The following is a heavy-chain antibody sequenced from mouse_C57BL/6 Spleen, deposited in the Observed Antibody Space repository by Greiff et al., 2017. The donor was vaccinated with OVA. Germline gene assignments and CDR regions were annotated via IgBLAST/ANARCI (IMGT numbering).Heavy chain of an antibody. V-gene: IGHV1-82*01. J-gene: IGHJ2*01. CDR2: IYPGDGDT. CDR1: GYAFSSSW. Sequence: QVQLQQSGPELVKPGASVKISCKASGYAFSSSWMNWVKQRPGQGLEWIGRIYPGDGDTNYNGKFKGKATLTADKSSSTAYMQLSSLTSEDSAVYFCASSTYYFDYWGQGTTLTVSS. CDR3: ASSTYYFDY.